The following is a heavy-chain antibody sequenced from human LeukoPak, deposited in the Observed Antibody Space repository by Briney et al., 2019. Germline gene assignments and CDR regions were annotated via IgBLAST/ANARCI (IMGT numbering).Heavy chain of an antibody. J-gene: IGHJ4*02. D-gene: IGHD5-12*01. CDR1: GFTFSSDE. CDR2: ISSSGSDI. CDR3: ARVIKWHSDY. V-gene: IGHV3-48*03. Sequence: PGGSLRLSCAASGFTFSSDEMNWVRQAPGKGLEWVAYISSSGSDIYYADSVKGRFTISRDNPRNSLYLQMNSLRVEDTAVYYCARVIKWHSDYWGQGTLVTVSS.